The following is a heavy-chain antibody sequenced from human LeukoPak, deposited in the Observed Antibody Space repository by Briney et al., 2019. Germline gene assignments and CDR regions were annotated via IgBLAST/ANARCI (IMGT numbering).Heavy chain of an antibody. CDR2: ICPGGGAT. V-gene: IGHV3-11*01. J-gene: IGHJ4*02. D-gene: IGHD6-19*01. Sequence: GGSLRLSCAASGFTFRDYHMNWMREAPGKGLEWVSYICPGGGATYFADSVKGRFTISRDNTKNSLFLQMNSLTAEDTAVYYCAGGLDIAVAGPGGYFDYWGQGTLVTVSS. CDR1: GFTFRDYH. CDR3: AGGLDIAVAGPGGYFDY.